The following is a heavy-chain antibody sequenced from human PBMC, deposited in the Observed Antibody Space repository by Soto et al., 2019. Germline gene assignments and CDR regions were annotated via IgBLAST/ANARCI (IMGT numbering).Heavy chain of an antibody. J-gene: IGHJ4*02. CDR1: GFTFTSYG. CDR3: VSDRGYGHASVPYS. CDR2: ISYDGGLQ. D-gene: IGHD5-18*01. V-gene: IGHV3-30*03. Sequence: QAHPVESGGGVVQPGRSLRLSCAASGFTFTSYGMHWVRQAPGTRLEWVAVISYDGGLQHYADSVKGRFTISRDNSKSMVLLQMNSLRAEDTAVYYCVSDRGYGHASVPYSWGQGTLVSVSS.